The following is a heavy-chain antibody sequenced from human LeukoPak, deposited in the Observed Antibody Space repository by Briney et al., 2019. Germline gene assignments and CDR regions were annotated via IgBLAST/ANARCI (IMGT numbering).Heavy chain of an antibody. CDR2: IYSGGST. V-gene: IGHV3-53*01. CDR1: GFTVSSNY. CDR3: ARAGAVAASFDY. Sequence: GGSLRLSCAASGFTVSSNYTSWVRQAPGKGLEWVSVIYSGGSTYYADSVKGRFTISRDNSKNTLYLQMNSLRAEDTAVYYCARAGAVAASFDYWGQGTLVTVSS. J-gene: IGHJ4*02. D-gene: IGHD6-19*01.